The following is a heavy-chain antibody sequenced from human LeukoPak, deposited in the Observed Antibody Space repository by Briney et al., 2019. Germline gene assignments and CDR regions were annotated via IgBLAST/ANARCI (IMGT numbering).Heavy chain of an antibody. D-gene: IGHD3-16*01. J-gene: IGHJ4*02. CDR1: GGSISSSSFL. Sequence: SETLSLTCTVTGGSISSSSFLWGWIRQPPGKELEWIGSVYYNGSTYQHPSLKNRITMSVDTSTNQFSLKGTSMTAEDTALYFCARQRSGLGRPLFFFDYWGLGTLVTLSS. V-gene: IGHV4-39*01. CDR2: VYYNGST. CDR3: ARQRSGLGRPLFFFDY.